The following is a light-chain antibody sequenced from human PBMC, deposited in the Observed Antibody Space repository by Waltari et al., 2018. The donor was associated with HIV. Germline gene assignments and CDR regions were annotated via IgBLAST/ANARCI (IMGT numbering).Light chain of an antibody. CDR1: QCISSA. V-gene: IGKV1-13*02. J-gene: IGKJ4*01. Sequence: AIELTQSPSSLSASVGDRATLTCRASQCISSALAWYQQKAGKAPKLLIYDGSRLESGVPSRFSGTGSGTDFTLIIDSLQPEDFATYYCQQFRGYPPTFGGGTKVEMK. CDR2: DGS. CDR3: QQFRGYPPT.